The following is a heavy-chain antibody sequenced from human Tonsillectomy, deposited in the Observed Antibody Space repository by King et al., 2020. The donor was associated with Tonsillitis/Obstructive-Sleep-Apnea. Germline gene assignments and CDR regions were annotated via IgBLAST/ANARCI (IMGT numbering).Heavy chain of an antibody. CDR1: GGSFSGYY. CDR3: ARNILGYCSGGKCYSGVYMDV. Sequence: VQLQQWGAGLLKPSETLSLTCAVYGGSFSGYYWSWIRQPPGKGLEWIGESNHSGSTNYNPSLKSRVTVSVDTSKSQFSLKLSSVTAADTAVYYCARNILGYCSGGKCYSGVYMDVWGKGTTVTVSS. J-gene: IGHJ6*03. D-gene: IGHD2-15*01. V-gene: IGHV4-34*01. CDR2: SNHSGST.